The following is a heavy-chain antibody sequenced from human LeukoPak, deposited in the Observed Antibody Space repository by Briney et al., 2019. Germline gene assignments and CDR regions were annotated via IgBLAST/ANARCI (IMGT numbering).Heavy chain of an antibody. J-gene: IGHJ4*02. Sequence: SVKVSCKASGGTFSSYAISWVRQAPGQGLEWMGRIIPILGIANYAQKFQGRVTMTRDTSTSTVYMELSSLRSEDTAVYYCARVDGTDYWGQGTLVTVSS. CDR3: ARVDGTDY. V-gene: IGHV1-69*04. CDR1: GGTFSSYA. CDR2: IIPILGIA. D-gene: IGHD1-1*01.